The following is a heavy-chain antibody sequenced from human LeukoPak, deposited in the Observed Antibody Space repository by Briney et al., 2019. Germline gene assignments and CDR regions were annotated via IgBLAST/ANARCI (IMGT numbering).Heavy chain of an antibody. V-gene: IGHV3-30-3*01. CDR1: GFTFSSYS. Sequence: PGRSLRLSCRASGFTFSSYSMHWVRQAPGKGLEWVGVISYDGANIYADSVKGRFTISRDNAKNSVSLQMDGLRAEDTAVYHCVRESDVWSGPGIGRPLDVWGKGTTVTVSS. D-gene: IGHD3-3*01. CDR3: VRESDVWSGPGIGRPLDV. J-gene: IGHJ6*04. CDR2: ISYDGANI.